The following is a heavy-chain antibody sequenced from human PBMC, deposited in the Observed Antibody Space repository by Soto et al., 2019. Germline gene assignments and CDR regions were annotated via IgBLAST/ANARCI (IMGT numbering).Heavy chain of an antibody. CDR3: ARLQAAAGFYYYYMDV. CDR2: IYPGDSDT. CDR1: GYSFTSYW. D-gene: IGHD6-13*01. Sequence: GESLKISCKGSGYSFTSYWIGWVRQMPGKGLEWVGIIYPGDSDTRYSPSFQGQVTISADKSISTAYLQWSSLKASDTAMYYCARLQAAAGFYYYYMDVWGKGTTVTVSS. V-gene: IGHV5-51*01. J-gene: IGHJ6*03.